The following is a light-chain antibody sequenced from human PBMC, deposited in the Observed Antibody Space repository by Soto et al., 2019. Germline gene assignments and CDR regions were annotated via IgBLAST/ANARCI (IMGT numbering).Light chain of an antibody. V-gene: IGLV1-40*01. CDR1: NSNIGAGYD. J-gene: IGLJ3*02. CDR2: GNS. CDR3: QSYDSSLSGWV. Sequence: QSVLTQPPSVSGAPGQRVTISCTGYNSNIGAGYDVHWYQQLPGTAPKLLIYGNSNRPSGVPDRFSASKSGTSASLDITGLQAEDEADYYCQSYDSSLSGWVFGGGTKLTVL.